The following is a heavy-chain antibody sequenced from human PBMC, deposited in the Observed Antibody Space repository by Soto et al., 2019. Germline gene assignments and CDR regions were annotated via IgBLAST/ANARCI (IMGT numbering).Heavy chain of an antibody. CDR1: GFTFSSYS. CDR2: ISSSSSTI. V-gene: IGHV3-48*02. CDR3: ARNESEGSSWKYGMDV. J-gene: IGHJ6*02. D-gene: IGHD6-13*01. Sequence: GGSLRLSCAASGFTFSSYSMNWVRQAPGKGLEWVSYISSSSSTIYYADSVKGRFTISRDNAKNSLYLQMNSLRDEDTAVYYCARNESEGSSWKYGMDVWGQGTTVTVSS.